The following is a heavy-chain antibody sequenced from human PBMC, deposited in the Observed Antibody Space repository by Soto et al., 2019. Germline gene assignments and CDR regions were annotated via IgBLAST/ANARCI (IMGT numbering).Heavy chain of an antibody. CDR3: ARLSKTGWFDP. CDR1: SGSIISSNYY. Sequence: SETLSLTCTVSSGSIISSNYYWAWIRQPPEKGLEWIATIYYSGSTYYSPSLKSRVTISVDTSKNQFSLRLASVTAADTAVYYCARLSKTGWFDPWGQGTLVTVSS. J-gene: IGHJ5*02. V-gene: IGHV4-39*01. D-gene: IGHD6-13*01. CDR2: IYYSGST.